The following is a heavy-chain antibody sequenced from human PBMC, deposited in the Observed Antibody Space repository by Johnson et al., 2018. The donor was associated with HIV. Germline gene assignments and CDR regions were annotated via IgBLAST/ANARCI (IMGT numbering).Heavy chain of an antibody. D-gene: IGHD5-24*01. Sequence: VQLVESGGGVVQPGRSLRLSCAASGFSVSTSYMTWVRQAPQKGLEWVSIIYGGGTTYYAAPVKGRFTISRDDSKNTVYLQMNRLKTDDTAVYWCTTDEEMAAILGDTFDIWGQGTMVTVSS. J-gene: IGHJ3*02. CDR1: GFSVSTSY. CDR3: TTDEEMAAILGDTFDI. V-gene: IGHV3-66*01. CDR2: IYGGGTT.